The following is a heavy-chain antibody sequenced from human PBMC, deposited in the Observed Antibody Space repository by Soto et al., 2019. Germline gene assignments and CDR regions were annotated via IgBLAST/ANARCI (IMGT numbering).Heavy chain of an antibody. Sequence: ASVKVSCKASGYTFTSYGISWVRQAPGQGLEWMGWINAGNGNTKYSQKFQGRVTITRDTSASTAYMELSSLRSEDTAVYYCARAPHGDVVGPGSYYYYYYGMDVWGQGTTVTV. CDR3: ARAPHGDVVGPGSYYYYYYGMDV. CDR2: INAGNGNT. D-gene: IGHD2-15*01. J-gene: IGHJ6*02. CDR1: GYTFTSYG. V-gene: IGHV1-3*01.